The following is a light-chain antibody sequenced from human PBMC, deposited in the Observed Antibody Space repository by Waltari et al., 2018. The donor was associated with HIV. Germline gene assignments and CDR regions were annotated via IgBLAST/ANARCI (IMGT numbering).Light chain of an antibody. CDR2: EVS. Sequence: QSALTQPASVSGSPGQSLTISCTGTSSYVGGYNYVYWYQHHPGKAPKLMIYEVSNRPSGVSNRFSGSKSGNTASLTISGLQAEDEADYYCSSYTRSSTHVVFGGGTKLTVL. CDR1: SSYVGGYNY. J-gene: IGLJ2*01. V-gene: IGLV2-14*01. CDR3: SSYTRSSTHVV.